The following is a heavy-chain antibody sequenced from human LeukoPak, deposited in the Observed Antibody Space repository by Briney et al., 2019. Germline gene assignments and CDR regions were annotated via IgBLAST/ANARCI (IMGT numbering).Heavy chain of an antibody. D-gene: IGHD3-9*01. CDR2: INPSGGST. CDR1: GYTFTSYC. CDR3: ARIPGPPKYDILTGYYTDDY. Sequence: GASVKVSCKASGYTFTSYCMHWVRQAPGQGLEWMRIINPSGGSTSYAQKFQGRVTMTRDTSTSTVYMELSSLRSEDTAVYYCARIPGPPKYDILTGYYTDDYWGQGTLVTVSS. V-gene: IGHV1-46*01. J-gene: IGHJ4*02.